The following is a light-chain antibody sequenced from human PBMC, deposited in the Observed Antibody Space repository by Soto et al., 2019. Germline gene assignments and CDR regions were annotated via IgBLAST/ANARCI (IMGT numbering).Light chain of an antibody. J-gene: IGLJ2*01. Sequence: QLVLTQSPSASASLGASVKLTCTLSSGHSSYAIAWHQQQPEKGPRYLMKVNSDGSHIKGDGIPDRFSGFSSGAKRDLTISSLKSEYEAAYCYQISGPDIHVVFGGGTKLNVL. V-gene: IGLV4-69*02. CDR3: QISGPDIHVV. CDR1: SGHSSYA. CDR2: VNSDGSH.